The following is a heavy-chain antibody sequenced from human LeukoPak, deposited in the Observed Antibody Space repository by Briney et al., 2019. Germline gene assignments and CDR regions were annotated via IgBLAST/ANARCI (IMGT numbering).Heavy chain of an antibody. Sequence: GESLKIPCKGSGYSFTSYWIGWVRQMPGKGREWMGSIYPGDSDTRYSPSFQGQVTISADKSISTAYLQWSSLKASDTAMYYCARQGYDILTGYSNWFDPWGQGTLVTVSS. V-gene: IGHV5-51*01. CDR3: ARQGYDILTGYSNWFDP. D-gene: IGHD3-9*01. J-gene: IGHJ5*02. CDR2: IYPGDSDT. CDR1: GYSFTSYW.